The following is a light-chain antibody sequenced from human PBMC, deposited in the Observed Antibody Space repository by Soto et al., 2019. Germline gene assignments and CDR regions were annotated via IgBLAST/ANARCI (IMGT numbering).Light chain of an antibody. J-gene: IGLJ1*01. Sequence: QSALTQPASVSGSPGQSITISCTGTSSDVCGYSYVSWYQHHPGKAPKLLIYEVSNRPSGISNRFSGSKSGNTASLTISGLQAEDEADYYFSSYTSSTTLNYVFGTGTKVTVL. CDR2: EVS. V-gene: IGLV2-14*01. CDR1: SSDVCGYSY. CDR3: SSYTSSTTLNYV.